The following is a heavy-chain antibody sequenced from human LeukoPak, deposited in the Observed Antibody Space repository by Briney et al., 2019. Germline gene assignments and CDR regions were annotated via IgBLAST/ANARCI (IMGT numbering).Heavy chain of an antibody. J-gene: IGHJ3*02. D-gene: IGHD2-15*01. CDR1: GFTLSTFE. Sequence: GGSRRLSCAASGFTLSTFETTWVRQAPGKGLEWISFITSSGSPTFYADSVKGRFTIFRDTAKNSLFLQMNNLRGEDTAVYYCARDISSSTRAFDIWGQGTMVTVS. CDR3: ARDISSSTRAFDI. CDR2: ITSSGSPT. V-gene: IGHV3-48*03.